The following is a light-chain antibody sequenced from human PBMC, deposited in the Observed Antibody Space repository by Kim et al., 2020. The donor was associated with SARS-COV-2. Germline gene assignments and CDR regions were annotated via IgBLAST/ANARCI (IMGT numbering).Light chain of an antibody. V-gene: IGLV3-1*01. CDR3: QAWDSGTAVV. CDR1: KLGDKY. Sequence: SYELTQPHSVSVSPGQTASITCSGDKLGDKYVFWYQQKPGQSPVLVIYQDTKRPSGIPERFSASNSGNTATLTISGTQATDEADYYCQAWDSGTAVVFGGGTKLTVL. J-gene: IGLJ2*01. CDR2: QDT.